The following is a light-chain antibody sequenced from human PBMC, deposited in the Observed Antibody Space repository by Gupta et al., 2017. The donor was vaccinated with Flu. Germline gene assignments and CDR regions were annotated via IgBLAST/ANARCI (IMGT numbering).Light chain of an antibody. J-gene: IGKJ4*01. V-gene: IGKV1-33*01. CDR3: QQDYSLPLT. CDR2: DAS. Sequence: DIQMTQSPSSLSASVGDRVTITCQASQDSRNYLNWYQQKPGKAPKLLIYDASNLETGVPSRFSGSGFGTDFTFTISSLQPEDVATYYCQQDYSLPLTFGGGTKVEIK. CDR1: QDSRNY.